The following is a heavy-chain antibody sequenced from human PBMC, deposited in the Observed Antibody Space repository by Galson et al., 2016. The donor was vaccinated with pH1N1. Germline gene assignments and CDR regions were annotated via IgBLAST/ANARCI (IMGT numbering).Heavy chain of an antibody. CDR2: ISYNGHDQ. D-gene: IGHD4-17*01. CDR3: AREDWSYGDTYYYGMDV. J-gene: IGHJ6*02. CDR1: GFNFDTFA. Sequence: LRLSCAASGFNFDTFAMHWVRQTPGKGLEWVAFISYNGHDQSYADSLKGRFTVSRDNSKNTLYLQMSSLRAEDTALYYCAREDWSYGDTYYYGMDVWGQGTTVTVSS. V-gene: IGHV3-30-3*01.